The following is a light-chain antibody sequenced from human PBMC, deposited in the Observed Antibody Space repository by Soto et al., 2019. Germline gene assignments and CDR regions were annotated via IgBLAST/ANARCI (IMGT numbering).Light chain of an antibody. CDR3: QQSYSTPRT. J-gene: IGKJ1*01. CDR2: AAS. CDR1: QSISSY. Sequence: QTTQPPLSLAAAVGDRGTITCRASQSISSYLNWYQQKPGKAPKLLIYAASSLQSGVPSRFSGSGSGTDFTLTISSLQPEDFATYYCQQSYSTPRTFGQGTKVDNK. V-gene: IGKV1-39*01.